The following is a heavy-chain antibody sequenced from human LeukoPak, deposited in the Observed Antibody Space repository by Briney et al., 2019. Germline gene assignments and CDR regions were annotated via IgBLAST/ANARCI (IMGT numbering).Heavy chain of an antibody. CDR2: IYYSGST. CDR1: GGSISSYY. Sequence: PSETLSLTCTVSGGSISSYYWSWIRQPPGKGLEWIGYIYYSGSTNHNPSLRSRVTISVDTSKNQFSLKLSSVTAADTAVYYCARAWSWADTLTGSNSYYFDYWGQGTLVTVSS. V-gene: IGHV4-59*01. D-gene: IGHD3-9*01. CDR3: ARAWSWADTLTGSNSYYFDY. J-gene: IGHJ4*02.